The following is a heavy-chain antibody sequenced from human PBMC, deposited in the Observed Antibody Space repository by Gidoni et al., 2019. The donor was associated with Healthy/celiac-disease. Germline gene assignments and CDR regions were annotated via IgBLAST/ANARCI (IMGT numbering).Heavy chain of an antibody. CDR3: ARGKGTYYYDSRSRIFDY. V-gene: IGHV4-34*01. CDR2: INHSGST. Sequence: QVQLQQWGAGLLKPSETLSLTCAVYGGSFSGYYWSWIRQPPGKGLEWIGEINHSGSTNYNPSLKSRVTISVDTSKNQFSLKLSSVTAADTAVYYCARGKGTYYYDSRSRIFDYWGQGTLVTVSS. D-gene: IGHD3-22*01. CDR1: GGSFSGYY. J-gene: IGHJ4*02.